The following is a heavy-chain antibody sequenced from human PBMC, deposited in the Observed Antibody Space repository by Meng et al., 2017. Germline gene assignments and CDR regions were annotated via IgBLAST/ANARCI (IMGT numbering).Heavy chain of an antibody. Sequence: GESLKISCKGSGYSFTSCWIGWVRQMPGKGLEWMGIIYPGDSDTRYSPSFQGQVTISADKSISTAYLQWSSLKASDTAMYYCARPRGSSGYRGAFDIWGQGTMVTVSS. CDR1: GYSFTSCW. V-gene: IGHV5-51*01. D-gene: IGHD3-22*01. J-gene: IGHJ3*02. CDR3: ARPRGSSGYRGAFDI. CDR2: IYPGDSDT.